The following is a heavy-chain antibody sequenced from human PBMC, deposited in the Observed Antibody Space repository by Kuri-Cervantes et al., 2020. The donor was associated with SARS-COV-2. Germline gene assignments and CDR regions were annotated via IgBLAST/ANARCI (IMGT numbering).Heavy chain of an antibody. D-gene: IGHD7-27*01. V-gene: IGHV3-30*14. Sequence: SPKTSCEASGFTFSSFAMNWVRQAPGKGLEWVAVISYEGRNKYYADSMKGRFTISRDNSKNTLYLQMNSLRAEDTVVYYCAGTNWGKTYFDYWGQGTLVTVSS. CDR2: ISYEGRNK. J-gene: IGHJ4*02. CDR1: GFTFSSFA. CDR3: AGTNWGKTYFDY.